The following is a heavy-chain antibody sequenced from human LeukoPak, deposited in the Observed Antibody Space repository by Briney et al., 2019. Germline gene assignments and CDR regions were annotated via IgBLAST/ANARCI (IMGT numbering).Heavy chain of an antibody. CDR1: GFTFSIYA. V-gene: IGHV3-21*01. D-gene: IGHD4-17*01. CDR2: IGGSSTSL. CDR3: ARRPYGDFYFDY. Sequence: GGSLRLSCAASGFTFSIYAMNWVRQAPGEGLEWVSSIGGSSTSLYYADSVKGRFTISRDNAKNSLYLQMNSLRAEDTAVYYCARRPYGDFYFDYWGQGTLVTVSS. J-gene: IGHJ4*02.